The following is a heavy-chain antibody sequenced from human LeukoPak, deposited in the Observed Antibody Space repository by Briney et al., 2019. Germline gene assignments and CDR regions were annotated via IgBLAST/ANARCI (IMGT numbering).Heavy chain of an antibody. J-gene: IGHJ4*02. Sequence: GRSLRLSCAASGFTFSSYGMHWVRQAPGKGLEWVAVIWYDGSNKYYADSVKGRFTISRDNSKNTLYLQMNSLRAEDTAVYYCARGLFVDTAMDFDHWGQGTLVTVSS. V-gene: IGHV3-33*01. CDR2: IWYDGSNK. CDR3: ARGLFVDTAMDFDH. D-gene: IGHD5-18*01. CDR1: GFTFSSYG.